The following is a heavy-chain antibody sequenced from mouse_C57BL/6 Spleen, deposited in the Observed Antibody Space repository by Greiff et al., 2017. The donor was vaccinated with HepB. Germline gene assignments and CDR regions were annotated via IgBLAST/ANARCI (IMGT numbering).Heavy chain of an antibody. V-gene: IGHV1-26*01. CDR3: ARSELKKPWFAY. CDR1: GYTFTDYY. CDR2: INPNNGGT. J-gene: IGHJ3*01. Sequence: EVQLLQSGPELVKPGASVKISCKASGYTFTDYYMNWVKQNHGKSLEWIGDINPNNGGTSYNQKFKGKATLTVDKSSSTAYMELRNLTSEDSAVYYCARSELKKPWFAYWGQGTLVTVSA.